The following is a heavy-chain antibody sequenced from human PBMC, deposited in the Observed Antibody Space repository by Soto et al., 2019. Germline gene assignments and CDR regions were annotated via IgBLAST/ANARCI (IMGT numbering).Heavy chain of an antibody. CDR3: AGQGSSGYNGDGAFDI. J-gene: IGHJ3*02. Sequence: ASVKVSCKASGYTFTSYYMHWVRQAPGQGLEWMGIINPSGGSTSYAQKFQGRVTMTRDTSTSTVYMELSSLRSEDTAVYYCAGQGSSGYNGDGAFDIWGQGTMVTVSS. D-gene: IGHD3-22*01. V-gene: IGHV1-46*01. CDR1: GYTFTSYY. CDR2: INPSGGST.